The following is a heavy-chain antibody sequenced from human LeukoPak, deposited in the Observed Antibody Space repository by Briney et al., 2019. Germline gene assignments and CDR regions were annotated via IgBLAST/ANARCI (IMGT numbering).Heavy chain of an antibody. CDR3: APSPQQLPPDYYFGMDV. V-gene: IGHV3-23*01. CDR1: GFTFSSYA. CDR2: ISGSGGST. J-gene: IGHJ6*02. Sequence: GGSLRLSCAASGFTFSSYAMSWVRQAPGKGLEWVSAISGSGGSTYYADSVKGRFTISRDNSKNTLYLQMNSLRAEDTAVYYCAPSPQQLPPDYYFGMDVWGPGTTVTVSS. D-gene: IGHD6-13*01.